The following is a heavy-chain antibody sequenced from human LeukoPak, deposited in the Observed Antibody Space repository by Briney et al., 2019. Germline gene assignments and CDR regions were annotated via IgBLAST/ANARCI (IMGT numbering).Heavy chain of an antibody. D-gene: IGHD3-22*01. V-gene: IGHV3-53*01. J-gene: IGHJ6*02. CDR3: ASASGYYDSSGYFYYYGMDV. CDR1: GFTVSSNY. CDR2: IYSGGST. Sequence: GGSLGLSCAASGFTVSSNYLSWVRQAPGKGLEWVSVIYSGGSTYYADSVKGRFTISRDNAKNSLYLQMNSLRAEDTAVYYCASASGYYDSSGYFYYYGMDVWGQGTTVTVSS.